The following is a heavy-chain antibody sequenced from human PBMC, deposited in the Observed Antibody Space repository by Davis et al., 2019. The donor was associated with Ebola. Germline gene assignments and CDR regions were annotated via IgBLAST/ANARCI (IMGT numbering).Heavy chain of an antibody. Sequence: PSETLSLTCAVYGGSFSGYYWSWIRQPPGKGLEWIGEINHSGSTNYNPSLKSRVTISVDTSKNQFSLKLSSVTAADTAVYYCARVRYSGSYHRRGAFDIWGQGTMVTVSS. J-gene: IGHJ3*02. V-gene: IGHV4-34*01. CDR2: INHSGST. CDR3: ARVRYSGSYHRRGAFDI. D-gene: IGHD1-26*01. CDR1: GGSFSGYY.